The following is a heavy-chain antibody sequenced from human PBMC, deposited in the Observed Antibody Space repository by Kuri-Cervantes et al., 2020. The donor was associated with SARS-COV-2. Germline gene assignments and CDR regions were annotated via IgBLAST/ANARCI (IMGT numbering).Heavy chain of an antibody. J-gene: IGHJ4*02. CDR2: ISGSGGST. D-gene: IGHD1-26*01. CDR1: GFTFSSYA. Sequence: GGSLRLCCAASGFTFSSYAMSWVRQAPGKGLEWVSAISGSGGSTYYADSVKGRFTISRDNSKNTLYLQMNSLRAEDTAVYYCAKDQWELLGGGYWGQGTLVTVSS. V-gene: IGHV3-23*01. CDR3: AKDQWELLGGGY.